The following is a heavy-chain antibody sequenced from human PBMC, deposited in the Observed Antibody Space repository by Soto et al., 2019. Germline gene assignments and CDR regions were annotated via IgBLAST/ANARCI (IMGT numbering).Heavy chain of an antibody. CDR3: ARDDDYYDSSGSP. J-gene: IGHJ5*02. D-gene: IGHD3-22*01. Sequence: GGSLRLSCAASGFTFSSYAMHWVRQAPDKGLEWVAVISYDGSNKYYADSVKGRFTIYRDNSKNTLYLQMNSLRAEDTAVYYCARDDDYYDSSGSPWGQGTLVTVSS. V-gene: IGHV3-30-3*01. CDR1: GFTFSSYA. CDR2: ISYDGSNK.